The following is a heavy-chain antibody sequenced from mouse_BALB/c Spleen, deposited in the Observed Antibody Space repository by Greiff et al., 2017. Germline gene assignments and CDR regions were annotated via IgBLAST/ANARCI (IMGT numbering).Heavy chain of an antibody. J-gene: IGHJ2*01. CDR2: IYPYNGGT. D-gene: IGHD2-2*01. CDR3: ARRGGYDGVYFDY. V-gene: IGHV1S29*02. CDR1: GYTFTDYN. Sequence: EVKLQESGPELVKPGASVKISCKASGYTFTDYNMHWVKQSHGKSLEWIGYIYPYNGGTGYNQKFKSKATLTVDNSSSTAYMELRSLTSEDSAVYYCARRGGYDGVYFDYWGQGTTLTVSS.